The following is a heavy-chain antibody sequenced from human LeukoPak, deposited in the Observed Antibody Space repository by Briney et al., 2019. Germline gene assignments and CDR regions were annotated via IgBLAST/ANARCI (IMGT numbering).Heavy chain of an antibody. D-gene: IGHD3-16*02. CDR3: ARDSPRDNIVYYYYMDV. J-gene: IGHJ6*03. CDR2: IYPSGTT. CDR1: GASNSSSY. Sequence: PSETLSLTCTVSGASNSSSYWSWIRQSAGKGLEWIWRIYPSGTTNYNPSLRSRVTISVDKSKNQFSLNLTSVTAADTAIYYCARDSPRDNIVYYYYMDVWGKGTTVTVSS. V-gene: IGHV4-4*07.